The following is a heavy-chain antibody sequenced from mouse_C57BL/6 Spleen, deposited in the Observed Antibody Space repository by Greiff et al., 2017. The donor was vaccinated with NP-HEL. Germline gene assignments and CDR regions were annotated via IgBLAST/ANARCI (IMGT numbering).Heavy chain of an antibody. D-gene: IGHD1-1*01. J-gene: IGHJ2*01. CDR3: TRPSTTVVARYYFDY. CDR1: GYTFTDYE. V-gene: IGHV1-15*01. CDR2: IDPETGGT. Sequence: VQLQQSGAELVRPGASVTLSCKASGYTFTDYEMHWVKQTPVHGLEWIGAIDPETGGTAYNQKFKGKAILTADKSSSTAYMELRSLTSEDSAVYYCTRPSTTVVARYYFDYWGQGTTLTVSS.